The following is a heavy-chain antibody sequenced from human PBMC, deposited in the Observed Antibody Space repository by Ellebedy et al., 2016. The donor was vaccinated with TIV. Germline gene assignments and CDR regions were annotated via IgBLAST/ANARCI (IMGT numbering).Heavy chain of an antibody. CDR3: ARGEKILEWLLNY. V-gene: IGHV1-69*04. Sequence: SVKVSXKASGGTFSSYAISWVRQAPGQGLEWMGRIIPILGIANYAQKFQGRVTITADKSTSTAYMELSSLRSEDTAVYYCARGEKILEWLLNYWGQGTLVTVSS. CDR1: GGTFSSYA. CDR2: IIPILGIA. D-gene: IGHD3-3*01. J-gene: IGHJ4*02.